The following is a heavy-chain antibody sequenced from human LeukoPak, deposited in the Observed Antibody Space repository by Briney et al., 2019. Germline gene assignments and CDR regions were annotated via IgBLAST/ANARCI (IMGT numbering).Heavy chain of an antibody. J-gene: IGHJ4*02. D-gene: IGHD2-2*01. CDR2: IIPIFGIA. CDR1: GGTFSSYA. CDR3: ARDEGYCSSTSCYAHDY. V-gene: IGHV1-69*04. Sequence: SVKVSCKASGGTFSSYAISWVRQAPGQGLEWMGRIIPIFGIANYARKFQGRVTITADKSTSTAYMELSSLRSEDTAVYYCARDEGYCSSTSCYAHDYWGQGTLVTVSS.